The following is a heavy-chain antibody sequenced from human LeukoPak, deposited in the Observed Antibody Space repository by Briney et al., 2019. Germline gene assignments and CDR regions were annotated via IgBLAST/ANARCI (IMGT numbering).Heavy chain of an antibody. Sequence: GGSLRLSCAASGVTFSSYAMHWVRQAPGKGLEWVAVISYDGSNKYYADSVKGRFTISRDNSKNTLYLQMNSLRAEDTAVYYCARDLMVRGVINIFDYWGQGTLVTVSS. CDR1: GVTFSSYA. V-gene: IGHV3-30*04. D-gene: IGHD3-10*01. CDR3: ARDLMVRGVINIFDY. CDR2: ISYDGSNK. J-gene: IGHJ4*02.